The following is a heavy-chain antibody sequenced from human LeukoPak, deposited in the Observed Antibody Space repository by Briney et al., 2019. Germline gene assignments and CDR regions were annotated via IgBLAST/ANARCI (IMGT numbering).Heavy chain of an antibody. Sequence: GRSLRLSCAASEFTFSTYGMHWVRQAPGKGLEWVAVISYDGSYKFYADSVKGRFTISRDNSKSTLYLQMNSLRAEDTAVYYCAKDPIAVAGNNYYRMDVWGQGTTVTVSS. J-gene: IGHJ6*02. CDR1: EFTFSTYG. CDR3: AKDPIAVAGNNYYRMDV. CDR2: ISYDGSYK. V-gene: IGHV3-30*18. D-gene: IGHD6-19*01.